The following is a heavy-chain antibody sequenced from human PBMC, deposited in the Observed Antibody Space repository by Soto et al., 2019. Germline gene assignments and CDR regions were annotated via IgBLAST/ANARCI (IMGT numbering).Heavy chain of an antibody. CDR1: GYNFFDYG. Sequence: QIQLVQSGAEVKKPGASVKVSCKASGYNFFDYGVSWVRQAPGQGLEWMGWVSPKSGNTDYARKVQGTVTMTTDISTSTAYMELRGLISDDTGVYYCARGRTVSSIGPLLVWGQGTLVSVSS. CDR3: ARGRTVSSIGPLLV. CDR2: VSPKSGNT. V-gene: IGHV1-18*01. D-gene: IGHD1-1*01. J-gene: IGHJ1*01.